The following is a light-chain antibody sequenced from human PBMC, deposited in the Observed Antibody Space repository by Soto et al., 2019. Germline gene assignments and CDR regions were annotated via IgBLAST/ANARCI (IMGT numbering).Light chain of an antibody. J-gene: IGLJ1*01. V-gene: IGLV2-11*01. CDR1: SSDVGGYNY. CDR3: CSFAGTSFV. Sequence: QSALTQPRSVSGSPGQSVAISCTGTSSDVGGYNYVSWYQQYPGKAPKLMTYDVDKRPSGVPDRFSGSKSGNTASLTISGLQADDEADYYCCSFAGTSFVFGTGTKVTVL. CDR2: DVD.